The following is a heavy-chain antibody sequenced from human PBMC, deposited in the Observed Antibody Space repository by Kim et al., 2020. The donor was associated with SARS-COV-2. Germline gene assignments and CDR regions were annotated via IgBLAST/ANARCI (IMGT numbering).Heavy chain of an antibody. D-gene: IGHD3-3*01. J-gene: IGHJ4*02. Sequence: GGSLRLSCAASGFTFNNYWMHWVRQTPGMGLQWVSRISSGGDSTTYADSVRGRFTISRDNAKSTLFLQMNSLRVGDTAVYYCARGRGDDYWTVPDAFWGQGTLVTVSS. V-gene: IGHV3-74*03. CDR1: GFTFNNYW. CDR2: ISSGGDST. CDR3: ARGRGDDYWTVPDAF.